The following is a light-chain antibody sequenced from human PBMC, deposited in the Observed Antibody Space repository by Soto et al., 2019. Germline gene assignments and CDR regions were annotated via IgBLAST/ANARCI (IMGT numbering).Light chain of an antibody. Sequence: EIVIPRAPATLSVSPGEGFTLSCRASQSVRSHLDWYQQKPGQPPRLLIYGASTRAPGTPAIFSGSGVGTESPLTIRIMPSQQFADYYCQQYKTCPIFGQGTRLEIK. CDR3: QQYKTCPI. CDR2: GAS. V-gene: IGKV3D-15*01. CDR1: QSVRSH. J-gene: IGKJ5*01.